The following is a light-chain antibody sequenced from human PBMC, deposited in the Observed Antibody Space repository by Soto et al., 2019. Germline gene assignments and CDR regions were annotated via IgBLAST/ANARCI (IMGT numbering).Light chain of an antibody. V-gene: IGKV1-39*01. CDR1: QSISNW. J-gene: IGKJ2*01. CDR2: AAS. CDR3: QQSYTTPVYS. Sequence: DIQMTQSPSTLSASVGDRVTITCLSSQSISNWLAWYQQKPGKAPKLLIYAASNLQSGVPSRFSGSGAGTDFILTISSLQPEDFAAYFCQQSYTTPVYSFGQGTKVDI.